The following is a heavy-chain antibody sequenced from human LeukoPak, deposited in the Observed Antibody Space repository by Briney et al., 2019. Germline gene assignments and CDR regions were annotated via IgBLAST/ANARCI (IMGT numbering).Heavy chain of an antibody. CDR3: ARDRTDYYGMDV. V-gene: IGHV4-31*03. CDR2: IYYSGST. D-gene: IGHD1-1*01. J-gene: IGHJ6*02. Sequence: SETLSLTCTVSGGSISSGGYYWSWIRQHPGKGLEWIGYIYYSGSTYYNPSLKSRVTISVDTSKNQFSLKLSSVTAADTAVYYCARDRTDYYGMDVWGQGTTVTVS. CDR1: GGSISSGGYY.